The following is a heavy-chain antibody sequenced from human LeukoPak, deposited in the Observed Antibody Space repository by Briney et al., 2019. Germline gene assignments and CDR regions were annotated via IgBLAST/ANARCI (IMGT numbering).Heavy chain of an antibody. V-gene: IGHV4-28*03. CDR3: ARERSGEMATIIDY. J-gene: IGHJ4*02. Sequence: YIYYSGSTYYHPSLKSRLTMSVDTSKNQFSLKLSSVTAADTAVYYCARERSGEMATIIDYWGQGTLVTVSS. D-gene: IGHD5-24*01. CDR2: IYYSGST.